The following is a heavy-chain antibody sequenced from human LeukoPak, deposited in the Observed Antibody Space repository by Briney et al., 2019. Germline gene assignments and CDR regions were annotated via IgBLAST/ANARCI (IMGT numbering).Heavy chain of an antibody. V-gene: IGHV1-18*01. D-gene: IGHD2-2*01. Sequence: ASVKVSCKASGYTFTSYVISWVRQAPGQGLEWMGWINAYNGNTNYAQKLQGRVTMTTDTSTSTAYMELRSLRSDDTAVYYCARDQHEIVVVPAAVDFDYWGQGTLVTVPS. CDR3: ARDQHEIVVVPAAVDFDY. CDR2: INAYNGNT. J-gene: IGHJ4*02. CDR1: GYTFTSYV.